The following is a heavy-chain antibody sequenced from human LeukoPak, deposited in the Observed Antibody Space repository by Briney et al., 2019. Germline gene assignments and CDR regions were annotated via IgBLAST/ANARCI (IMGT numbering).Heavy chain of an antibody. CDR1: DGSIKTNYW. Sequence: TSETLSLTCTVSDGSIKTNYWWTWVRQPPGKGLEWIGETWHSGSSTNYNPSLKSRVTISVDTSKNQFSLKLSSVTAADTAVYYCARNWNDDWFDPWGQGTLVTVSS. V-gene: IGHV4-4*02. CDR2: TWHSGSST. CDR3: ARNWNDDWFDP. J-gene: IGHJ5*02. D-gene: IGHD1-1*01.